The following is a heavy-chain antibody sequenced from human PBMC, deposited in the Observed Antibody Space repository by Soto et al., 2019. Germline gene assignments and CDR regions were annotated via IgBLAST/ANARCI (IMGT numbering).Heavy chain of an antibody. CDR3: ARDTYYYDSSGQPY. CDR1: GFTVSRSY. D-gene: IGHD3-22*01. Sequence: EVQLVESGGGLIQPGGSLRVSCAASGFTVSRSYMSWVRQAPGKGLVWVSVISSGGSTNYADSVKGRFTISRDNPKNTLHPQMTSRRLEDAAVYYCARDTYYYDSSGQPYWGQGTGVSVSS. V-gene: IGHV3-53*01. CDR2: ISSGGST. J-gene: IGHJ4*02.